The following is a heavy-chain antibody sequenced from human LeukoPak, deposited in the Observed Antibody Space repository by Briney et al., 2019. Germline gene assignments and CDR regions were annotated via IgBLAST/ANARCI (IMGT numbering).Heavy chain of an antibody. CDR2: INHSGST. CDR1: GGSFSGYY. V-gene: IGHV4-34*01. D-gene: IGHD3-10*01. Sequence: SETLSLTCAVYGGSFSGYYWSWIRQPPGKGLEWIGEINHSGSTNYNPSLKSRVTISVHTSKNQLSLKLSSVTAADTAVYYCARASDVQDDGSGSPLIDYWGQGTLVTVSS. J-gene: IGHJ4*02. CDR3: ARASDVQDDGSGSPLIDY.